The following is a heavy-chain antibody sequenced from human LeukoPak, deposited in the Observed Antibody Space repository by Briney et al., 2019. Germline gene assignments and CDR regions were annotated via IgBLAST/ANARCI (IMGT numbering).Heavy chain of an antibody. J-gene: IGHJ4*02. CDR2: ISSSSSYI. D-gene: IGHD6-13*01. V-gene: IGHV3-21*01. CDR3: ARDSSSWNDFDY. Sequence: GGSLRPSCAASGFTFSSYSMNWVRQAPGKGLEWVSSISSSSSYIYYADSVKGRFTISRDNAKNSLYLQMNSLRAEDTAVYYCARDSSSWNDFDYWGQGTLVTVSS. CDR1: GFTFSSYS.